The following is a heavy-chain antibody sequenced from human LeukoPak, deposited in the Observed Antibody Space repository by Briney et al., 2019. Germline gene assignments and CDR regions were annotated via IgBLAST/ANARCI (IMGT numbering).Heavy chain of an antibody. CDR3: ASSQGIRPPLDY. Sequence: ASVKVSCKASGYTFTSYGISWVRQAPGQGLEWMGWMNPNSGNTGYAQKFQGRVTMTRNTSISTAYMELSSLRSEDTAVYYCASSQGIRPPLDYWGQGTLVTVSS. J-gene: IGHJ4*02. CDR1: GYTFTSYG. CDR2: MNPNSGNT. D-gene: IGHD1-14*01. V-gene: IGHV1-8*02.